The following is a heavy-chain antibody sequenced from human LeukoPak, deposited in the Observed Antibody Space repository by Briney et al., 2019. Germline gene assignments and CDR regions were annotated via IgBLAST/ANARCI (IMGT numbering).Heavy chain of an antibody. D-gene: IGHD2-2*02. CDR1: GFTFSNYY. V-gene: IGHV3-11*04. Sequence: GGSLRLPCAASGFTFSNYYMSWIRQAPGKGLEWVSYISSSGSTIYYADSVKGRFTISRDNAKNSLYLQMNSLRAEDTAVYYCARRYQPLLYPVGDYWGQGTLVTVSS. CDR3: ARRYQPLLYPVGDY. J-gene: IGHJ4*02. CDR2: ISSSGSTI.